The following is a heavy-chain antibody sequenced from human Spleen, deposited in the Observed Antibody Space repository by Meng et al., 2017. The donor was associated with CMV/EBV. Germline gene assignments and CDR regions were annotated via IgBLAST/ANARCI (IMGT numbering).Heavy chain of an antibody. CDR2: ISYDGSNK. J-gene: IGHJ4*02. D-gene: IGHD6-13*01. CDR3: AGDRGYISNWYPRGDYFDY. Sequence: FSSYAMHWVSQDPGKGLEWVAVISYDGSNKYYADSVKGRFTISRDNSKNTLYLQMNSLRAEDTAVYYCAGDRGYISNWYPRGDYFDYWGQGTLVTVPQ. CDR1: FSSYA. V-gene: IGHV3-30*04.